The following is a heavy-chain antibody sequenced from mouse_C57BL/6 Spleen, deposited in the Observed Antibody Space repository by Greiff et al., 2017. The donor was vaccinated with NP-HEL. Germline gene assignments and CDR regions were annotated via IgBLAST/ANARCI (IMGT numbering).Heavy chain of an antibody. D-gene: IGHD1-1*01. Sequence: VQLQQSGAELVRPGTSVKVSCKASGYALTNYLIEWVKQRPGQGLEWIGVINPGSGGTNYNEKFKGKATLTADKSSSTAYMQLSSLTSEDSAVYFCARWGDYGSSYWYFDVWGTGTTVTVSS. J-gene: IGHJ1*03. CDR3: ARWGDYGSSYWYFDV. V-gene: IGHV1-54*01. CDR2: INPGSGGT. CDR1: GYALTNYL.